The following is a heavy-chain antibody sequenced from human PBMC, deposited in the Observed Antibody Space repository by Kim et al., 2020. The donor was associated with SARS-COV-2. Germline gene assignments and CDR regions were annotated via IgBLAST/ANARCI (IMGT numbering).Heavy chain of an antibody. J-gene: IGHJ4*02. D-gene: IGHD1-26*01. Sequence: GGSLRLSCAASGFTFSSYSMNWVRQAPGKGLEWVSSISSSSSYIYYADSVKGRFTISRDNAKNSLYLQMNSLRAEDTAVYYCARVGIDMGGDYWGQGTLVTVSS. CDR3: ARVGIDMGGDY. CDR2: ISSSSSYI. V-gene: IGHV3-21*01. CDR1: GFTFSSYS.